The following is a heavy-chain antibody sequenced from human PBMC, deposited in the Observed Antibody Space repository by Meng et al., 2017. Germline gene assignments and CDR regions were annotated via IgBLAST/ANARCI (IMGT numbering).Heavy chain of an antibody. J-gene: IGHJ5*02. CDR2: IKPDGTMT. CDR1: GFTFRNYW. CDR3: ARSDWFDP. V-gene: IGHV3-74*01. Sequence: EVQLGESGGGFVQSGGSLRLSCTASGFTFRNYWMHWVRQAPGKGLVWVSRIKPDGTMTVYADSVKGRFTISRDNAKNTLYLQMNSLRSDDTAVYYCARSDWFDPWGQGTLVTVSS.